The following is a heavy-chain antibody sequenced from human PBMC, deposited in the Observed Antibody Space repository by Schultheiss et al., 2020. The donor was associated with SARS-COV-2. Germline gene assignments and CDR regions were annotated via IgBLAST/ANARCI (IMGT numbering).Heavy chain of an antibody. D-gene: IGHD6-6*01. CDR1: GGSFSGYY. J-gene: IGHJ4*02. V-gene: IGHV4-34*01. CDR2: INHSGST. Sequence: SETLSLTCAVYGGSFSGYYWSWIRQPPGKGLEWIGEINHSGSTNYNPSLKSRVTISVDTSKDQFSLKLSSVTAADSAIYYCASILEHLVLGVGYFKYWGQGALVTVSS. CDR3: ASILEHLVLGVGYFKY.